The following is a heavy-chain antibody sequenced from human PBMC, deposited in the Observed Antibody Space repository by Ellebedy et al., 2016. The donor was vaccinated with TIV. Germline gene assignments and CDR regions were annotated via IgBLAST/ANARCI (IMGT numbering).Heavy chain of an antibody. J-gene: IGHJ6*02. Sequence: ASVKVSCKASGYTFTDNYIHWVRQAPGQGLEWMGWIHPKSGATKYAQKFEGWVTMTRDTSISTVYMELSRSRSDDTAVYYCARAGLEPRSVDYYFYGLDVWGQGTAVTVSS. CDR1: GYTFTDNY. V-gene: IGHV1-2*04. CDR2: IHPKSGAT. D-gene: IGHD1-1*01. CDR3: ARAGLEPRSVDYYFYGLDV.